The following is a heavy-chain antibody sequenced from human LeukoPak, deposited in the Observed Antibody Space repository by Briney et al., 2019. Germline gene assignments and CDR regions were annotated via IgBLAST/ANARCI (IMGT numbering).Heavy chain of an antibody. J-gene: IGHJ3*02. CDR1: GGTFSSYT. V-gene: IGHV1-69*02. CDR3: ASFLTDILTSWKSAFDI. CDR2: IIPILGIA. Sequence: ASVKVSCKASGGTFSSYTISWVRQAPGQGLEWMGRIIPILGIANYAQKFQGRVTITTDESTSTAYMELSSLRSEDTAVYYCASFLTDILTSWKSAFDIWGQGTMVTVSS. D-gene: IGHD3-9*01.